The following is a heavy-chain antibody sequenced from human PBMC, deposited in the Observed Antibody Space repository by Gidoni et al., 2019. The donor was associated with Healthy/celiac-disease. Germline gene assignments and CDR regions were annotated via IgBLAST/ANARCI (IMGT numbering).Heavy chain of an antibody. CDR3: ARQTRAIGGAFDI. Sequence: QVHLQESGPGLVTPSDTLSLTCTVSGGSISSYHWSWIRQPPGKGLEWIGYIYYSGSTNYKPSLKSRVTISVDTSKNQFSLKLSSVTAADTAVYYCARQTRAIGGAFDIWGQGTMVTVSS. CDR1: GGSISSYH. CDR2: IYYSGST. D-gene: IGHD1-1*01. J-gene: IGHJ3*02. V-gene: IGHV4-59*08.